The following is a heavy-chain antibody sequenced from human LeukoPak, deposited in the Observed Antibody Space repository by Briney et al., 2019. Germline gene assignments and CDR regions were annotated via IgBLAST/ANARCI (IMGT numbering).Heavy chain of an antibody. Sequence: SETLSLTCTVSGGSISSYFWSWIRQPPGKGLEWIGSIYYSGSTYYNPSLKSRVTISVDTSKNQFSLKLSSVTAADTAVYYCARPLVYCSGGSCSHALDIWGQGTMVSVSS. D-gene: IGHD2-15*01. CDR1: GGSISSYF. CDR3: ARPLVYCSGGSCSHALDI. J-gene: IGHJ3*02. CDR2: IYYSGST. V-gene: IGHV4-59*05.